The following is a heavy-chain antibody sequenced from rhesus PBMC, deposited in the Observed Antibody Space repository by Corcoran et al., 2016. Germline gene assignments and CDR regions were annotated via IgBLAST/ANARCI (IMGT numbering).Heavy chain of an antibody. CDR2: IDPSDSDT. CDR1: GYSFTSYW. J-gene: IGHJ4*01. D-gene: IGHD6S26*01. CDR3: AKRGSSGWSFDY. Sequence: EVQLVQSGAEVKRPGESLKISCKTSGYSFTSYWISWVRPVPGKGLVWMGAIDPSDSDTRYSPSFQGQVTISADKSISTTYLQWSSLKASDSATYYCAKRGSSGWSFDYWGQGVLVTVSS. V-gene: IGHV5-2*01.